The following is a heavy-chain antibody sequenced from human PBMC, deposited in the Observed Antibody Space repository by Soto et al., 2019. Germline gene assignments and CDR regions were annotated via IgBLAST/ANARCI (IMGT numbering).Heavy chain of an antibody. D-gene: IGHD2-15*01. V-gene: IGHV3-30*18. Sequence: QVQLVESGGGVVQPGRSLRLSCAASGFTFSSYGMHWVRQAPGKGLEWVAVISYDGRNKYYADSVKGRFTISRDNSKNTLYLQMNSLRAEDTAVYYCAKDRARYCGGGSCYSIFDYWGQGTLVTVSS. CDR2: ISYDGRNK. CDR3: AKDRARYCGGGSCYSIFDY. J-gene: IGHJ4*02. CDR1: GFTFSSYG.